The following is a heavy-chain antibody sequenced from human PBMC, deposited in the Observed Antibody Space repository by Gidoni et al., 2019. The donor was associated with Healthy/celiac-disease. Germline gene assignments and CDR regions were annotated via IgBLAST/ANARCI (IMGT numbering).Heavy chain of an antibody. CDR3: ARDLAGSGSSEYYYYGMDV. V-gene: IGHV3-11*06. D-gene: IGHD3-10*01. Sequence: QVQLVESGGGLVKPGGSLRLSCAAYGFTFSDYYMSWIRQAPGKGLEWVSYISSSSSYTNYADSVKGRFTISRDNAKNSLYLQMNSLRAEDTAVYYCARDLAGSGSSEYYYYGMDVWGQGTTVTVSS. CDR2: ISSSSSYT. CDR1: GFTFSDYY. J-gene: IGHJ6*02.